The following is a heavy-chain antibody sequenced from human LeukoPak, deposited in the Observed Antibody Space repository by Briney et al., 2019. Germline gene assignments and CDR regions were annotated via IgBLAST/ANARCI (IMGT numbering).Heavy chain of an antibody. CDR1: GFTFNNYA. Sequence: GGSLRLSCAASGFTFNNYAMSWVRQAPGKGLEWVSTISGNGGRTYYADSVKGRFTISRDNSRNTLSLQMKSLRVEDTAVYHCAKGTCSSSSCYGNVFDIWGQGTVVTVSS. D-gene: IGHD2-2*01. CDR2: ISGNGGRT. CDR3: AKGTCSSSSCYGNVFDI. V-gene: IGHV3-23*01. J-gene: IGHJ3*02.